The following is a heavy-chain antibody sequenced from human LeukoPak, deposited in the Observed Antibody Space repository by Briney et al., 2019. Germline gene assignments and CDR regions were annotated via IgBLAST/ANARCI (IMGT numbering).Heavy chain of an antibody. D-gene: IGHD3-22*01. CDR1: GFTFGDYA. V-gene: IGHV3-49*04. J-gene: IGHJ4*02. CDR2: IRSKAYGGTT. CDR3: SSRRYYYDSSGYRDY. Sequence: GGSLRLSCTASGFTFGDYAMSWVRQAPGKGLEWVGFIRSKAYGGTTEYAASVKGRLTISRDDSKSIAYLQMNSLKTEDTAVYYCSSRRYYYDSSGYRDYWGQGTLVTVSS.